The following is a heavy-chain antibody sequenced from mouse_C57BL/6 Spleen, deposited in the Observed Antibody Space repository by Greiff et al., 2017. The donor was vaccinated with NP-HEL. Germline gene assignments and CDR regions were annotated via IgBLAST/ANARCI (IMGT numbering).Heavy chain of an antibody. J-gene: IGHJ2*01. CDR3: ARDAYFDY. V-gene: IGHV3-6*01. Sequence: QLKESGPGLVKPSQSLSLTCSVTGYSITSGYYWNWIRQFPGNKLEWMSYISYDGSNNYNPSLKNRISITRDTSKNQFFLKLNSVTTEDTATYYCARDAYFDYWGQGTTLTVSS. CDR1: GYSITSGYY. CDR2: ISYDGSN.